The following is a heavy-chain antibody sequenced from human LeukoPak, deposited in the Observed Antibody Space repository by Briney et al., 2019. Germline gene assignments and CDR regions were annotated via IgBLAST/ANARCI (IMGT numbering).Heavy chain of an antibody. CDR2: IYYSGST. CDR3: ARRSSSPEPDYYYYYMDV. J-gene: IGHJ6*03. CDR1: GGSISSYY. D-gene: IGHD6-6*01. V-gene: IGHV4-59*01. Sequence: SETLSLTCTVSGGSISSYYWSWIRQPPGKGLEWIGYIYYSGSTNYNPSLKSRVTISVDTSKNQFSLKLSSVTAADTAVYYCARRSSSPEPDYYYYYMDVWGKGTTVTVSS.